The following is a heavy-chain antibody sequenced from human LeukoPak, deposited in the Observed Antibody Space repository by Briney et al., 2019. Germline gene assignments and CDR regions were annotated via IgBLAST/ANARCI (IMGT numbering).Heavy chain of an antibody. CDR3: ARDLARRRGGFGVVIPPHY. V-gene: IGHV1-2*02. J-gene: IGHJ4*02. CDR2: INPNSGGT. Sequence: ASVKVSCKASGYTFTGYYMHWVRQAPGQVLEWMGWINPNSGGTNYAQKFQGRVTMTRDTSISTAYMELSRLRSDDTAVYYCARDLARRRGGFGVVIPPHYWGQGTLVTVSS. CDR1: GYTFTGYY. D-gene: IGHD3-3*01.